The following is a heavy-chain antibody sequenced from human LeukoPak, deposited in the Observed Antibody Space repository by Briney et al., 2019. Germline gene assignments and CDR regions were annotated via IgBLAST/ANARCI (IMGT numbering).Heavy chain of an antibody. Sequence: GGSLRLSCAASGFTFSNYGMHWVRQAPGKGLEGVAGITYDGSNKYYADSVKGRFTISRDNSKNSLYLQMNSLRAEDTAVNYCAKPQTRPPHYFDYWGQGGQCTVSS. CDR2: ITYDGSNK. J-gene: IGHJ4*02. D-gene: IGHD1-1*01. CDR3: AKPQTRPPHYFDY. CDR1: GFTFSNYG. V-gene: IGHV3-30*18.